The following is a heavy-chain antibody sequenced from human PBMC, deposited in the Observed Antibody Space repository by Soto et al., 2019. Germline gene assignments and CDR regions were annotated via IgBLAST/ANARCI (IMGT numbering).Heavy chain of an antibody. J-gene: IGHJ6*02. CDR2: INSDGSSI. Sequence: EVQLVESGGGLVQPGGSVRLSCAASKFTITSYWMHWVRQAPGKGLVGVSRINSDGSSISYADAVKGRFTISRDYAKNTLYLQMNSRRVEDTVVYYCAREVSHGYVLRGMDVWGQGTTVTVFS. CDR3: AREVSHGYVLRGMDV. V-gene: IGHV3-74*01. D-gene: IGHD5-18*01. CDR1: KFTITSYW.